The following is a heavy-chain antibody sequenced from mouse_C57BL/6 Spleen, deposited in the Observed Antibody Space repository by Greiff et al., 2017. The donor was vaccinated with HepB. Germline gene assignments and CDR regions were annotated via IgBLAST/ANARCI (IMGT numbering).Heavy chain of an antibody. D-gene: IGHD1-1*01. CDR2: ILPGSGST. J-gene: IGHJ1*03. CDR1: GYTFTGYW. Sequence: QVQLQQSGAELMKPGASVKLSCKATGYTFTGYWIEWVKQRPGHGLEWIGEILPGSGSTNYNEKFKGKATFTADTSSNTAYMQLSSLTTEDSAIYYWASADYYGSSSYWYFDVWGTGTTVTVSS. V-gene: IGHV1-9*01. CDR3: ASADYYGSSSYWYFDV.